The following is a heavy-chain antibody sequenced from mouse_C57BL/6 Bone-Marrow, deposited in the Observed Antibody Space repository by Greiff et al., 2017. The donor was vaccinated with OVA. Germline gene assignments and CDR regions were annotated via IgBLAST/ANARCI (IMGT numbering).Heavy chain of an antibody. CDR3: ARKTGTLDY. J-gene: IGHJ2*01. V-gene: IGHV1-52*01. Sequence: QVQLQQPGAELVRPGSSVKLSCKASGYTFTSYWMHWVKQRPIQGLEWIGNIDPSDSETHYNQKFKDKATLTVDKSASTAYMQLSSLTSEDSAVYYCARKTGTLDYWGQGTTLTVSS. CDR1: GYTFTSYW. CDR2: IDPSDSET. D-gene: IGHD4-1*01.